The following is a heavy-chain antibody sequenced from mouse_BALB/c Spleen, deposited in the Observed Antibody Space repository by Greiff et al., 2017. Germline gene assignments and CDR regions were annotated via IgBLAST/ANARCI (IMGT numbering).Heavy chain of an antibody. Sequence: VQLQQSGAELVRSGASVKLSCTASGFNIKDYYMHWVKQRPEQGLEWIGWIDPENGDTEYAPKFQGKATMTADTSSNTAYLQLSSLTSEDTAVYYCDPKMTGFAYWGQGTLVTVSA. V-gene: IGHV14-4*02. CDR1: GFNIKDYY. CDR3: DPKMTGFAY. CDR2: IDPENGDT. J-gene: IGHJ3*01.